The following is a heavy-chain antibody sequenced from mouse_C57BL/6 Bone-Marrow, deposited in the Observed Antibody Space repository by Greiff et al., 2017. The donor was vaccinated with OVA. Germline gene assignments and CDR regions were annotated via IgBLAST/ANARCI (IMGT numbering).Heavy chain of an antibody. CDR2: IHPNSGST. D-gene: IGHD1-1*01. J-gene: IGHJ3*01. Sequence: VQLQQPGAELVKPGASVKLSCKASGYTFTSYWMHWVKQRPGQGLEWIGMIHPNSGSTNYNEKFKSKATLTVDKSSSTAYMQLSSLTSEDSAVYYCARSDITTVPGFAYWGQGTLVTVSA. V-gene: IGHV1-64*01. CDR1: GYTFTSYW. CDR3: ARSDITTVPGFAY.